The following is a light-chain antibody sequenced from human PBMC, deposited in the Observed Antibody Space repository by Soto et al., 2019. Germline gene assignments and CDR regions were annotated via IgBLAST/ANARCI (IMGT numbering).Light chain of an antibody. J-gene: IGLJ1*01. Sequence: QSALAQPASVSGSPGQSIAISCTGTSSDVGGYNYVSWYQQHPGKAPKLMIYDASHRPSGVSDRFSGSKSGNTASLTISGLQAEDEADYYCIPYTSSSTYVFGTGTKVTVL. V-gene: IGLV2-14*01. CDR2: DAS. CDR1: SSDVGGYNY. CDR3: IPYTSSSTYV.